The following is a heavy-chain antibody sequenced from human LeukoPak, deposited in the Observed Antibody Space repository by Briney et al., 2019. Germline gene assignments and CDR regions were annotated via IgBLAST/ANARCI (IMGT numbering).Heavy chain of an antibody. CDR1: GYTFTSYG. CDR3: ARDLFPDLRYFDWSRY. CDR2: ISAYNGNT. J-gene: IGHJ4*02. V-gene: IGHV1-18*01. Sequence: ASVKVSCKASGYTFTSYGISWVRQAPGQGLEWMGWISAYNGNTNYAQKLQGRVTMTTDTSTSTAYMELRSLRPDDTAVYYCARDLFPDLRYFDWSRYWGQGTLVTVSS. D-gene: IGHD3-9*01.